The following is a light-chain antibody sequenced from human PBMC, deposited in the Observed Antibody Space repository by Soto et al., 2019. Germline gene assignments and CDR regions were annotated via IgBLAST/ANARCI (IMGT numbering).Light chain of an antibody. Sequence: SYELTQSPSVSVAPGETARISCGGDNIGSKSVHWCQQKPGQAPLSVIYYDNERPSGIPERFSGSNSGNTATLTISRVEAGDEADYFCQVWDSSSQHYVFGTGTKVTVL. V-gene: IGLV3-21*04. CDR2: YDN. J-gene: IGLJ1*01. CDR1: NIGSKS. CDR3: QVWDSSSQHYV.